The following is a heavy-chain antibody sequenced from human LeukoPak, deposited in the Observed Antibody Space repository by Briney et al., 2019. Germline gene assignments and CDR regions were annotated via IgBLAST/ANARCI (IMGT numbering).Heavy chain of an antibody. CDR3: TREWELPGTDFDY. Sequence: PGGSLRLSCAASGFTFSSYAMSWVRQAPGKGLEWVGFIRSKVYGGTTEYATSVKGRFTISRDESKSIAYLQMNSLKTEDTAVYYCTREWELPGTDFDYWGQGTLVTVSS. J-gene: IGHJ4*02. D-gene: IGHD1-26*01. CDR2: IRSKVYGGTT. V-gene: IGHV3-49*04. CDR1: GFTFSSYA.